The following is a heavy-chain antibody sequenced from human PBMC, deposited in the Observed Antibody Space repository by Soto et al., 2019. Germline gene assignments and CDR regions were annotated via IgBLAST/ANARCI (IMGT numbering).Heavy chain of an antibody. J-gene: IGHJ2*01. V-gene: IGHV1-58*01. CDR2: IVVGSGNT. CDR3: AADGPVIRYFDWLFSGWYFDL. D-gene: IGHD3-9*01. Sequence: QMQLVQSGPEVKKPGTSVKVSCKASGFTFTSSAVQWVRQARGQRLEWIGWIVVGSGNTNYAQKFQERVTITRDMPASTAYLELGSRRSEDTDVYYCAADGPVIRYFDWLFSGWYFDLWGRGTLVTVSS. CDR1: GFTFTSSA.